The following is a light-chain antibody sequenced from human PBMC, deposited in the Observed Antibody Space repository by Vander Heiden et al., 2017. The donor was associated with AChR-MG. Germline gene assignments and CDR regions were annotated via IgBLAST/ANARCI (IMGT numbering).Light chain of an antibody. V-gene: IGLV1-40*01. CDR2: SNT. CDR1: DSHIGAGYA. CDR3: QSYDRSLSVGD. J-gene: IGLJ2*01. Sequence: QSVLTQPPSVSGAPGQTVTISCSGTDSHIGAGYAVHWYQQLPGRAPKGRSVSNTDRPSGVPDRFACSRAATSALLTISGLQVEDEALYDGQSYDRSLSVGDFGGGTKLTVL.